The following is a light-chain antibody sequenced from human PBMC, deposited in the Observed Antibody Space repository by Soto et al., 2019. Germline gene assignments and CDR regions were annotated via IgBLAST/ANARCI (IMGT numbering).Light chain of an antibody. CDR3: SSYTSSDSWV. CDR2: DVN. CDR1: SRDVGGYNS. J-gene: IGLJ3*02. V-gene: IGLV2-14*01. Sequence: QSVLTQPASVSGSPGQSLTISCTGTSRDVGGYNSVSWYQQHPGKAPKLMIFDVNSRTPGVSGRFSGSKSANTASLTISGLQAEDEADYYCSSYTSSDSWVFGGGTKVTVL.